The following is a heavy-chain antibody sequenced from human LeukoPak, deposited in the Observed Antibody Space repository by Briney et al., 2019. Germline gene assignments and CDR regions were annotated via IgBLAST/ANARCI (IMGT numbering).Heavy chain of an antibody. J-gene: IGHJ4*02. CDR1: GFTFSDYY. D-gene: IGHD3-10*01. Sequence: GGSLRLSCAASGFTFSDYYVSWIRQAPGKGLEWVSYISSSGSTIYYADSVKGRFTISRDNAKNSLYLQMNSLRAEDTAVYYCARRPPPHYGSGSYPLDYWGQGTLVTVSS. V-gene: IGHV3-11*04. CDR2: ISSSGSTI. CDR3: ARRPPPHYGSGSYPLDY.